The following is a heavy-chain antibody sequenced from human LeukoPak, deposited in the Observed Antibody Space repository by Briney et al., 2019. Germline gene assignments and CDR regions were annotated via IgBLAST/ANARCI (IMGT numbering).Heavy chain of an antibody. CDR2: ISYDGSNK. J-gene: IGHJ4*02. D-gene: IGHD4/OR15-4a*01. CDR3: ARRGGAGDYFDY. CDR1: GFTFSSYA. Sequence: GGSLRLSCAASGFTFSSYAMHWVRQAPGKGLEWVAVISYDGSNKYYADSVKGRFTISRDNSKNTLYLQMNSLRAEDTAVYYCARRGGAGDYFDYWGQGTLVTVSS. V-gene: IGHV3-30-3*01.